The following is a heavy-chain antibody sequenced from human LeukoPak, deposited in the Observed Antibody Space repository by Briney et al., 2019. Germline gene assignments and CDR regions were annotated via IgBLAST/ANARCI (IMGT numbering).Heavy chain of an antibody. J-gene: IGHJ4*02. CDR3: ARVRKLRTRGVMDPLDY. V-gene: IGHV3-7*02. CDR1: GFTFNYYL. Sequence: GSLKLSFSASGFTFNYYLLTWVRPAPGKGLEGVANHPKDGSEKYYVDSVKGRFIISRDNAKNPLYLQMNSLRAEDTAVYYCARVRKLRTRGVMDPLDYWGQGTLVTVSS. D-gene: IGHD3-10*01. CDR2: HPKDGSEK.